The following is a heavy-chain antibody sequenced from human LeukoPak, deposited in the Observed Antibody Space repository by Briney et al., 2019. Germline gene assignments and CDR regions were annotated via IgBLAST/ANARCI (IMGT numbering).Heavy chain of an antibody. Sequence: ASVKVSCKAFGYTFTGYHIHWVRQAPGQGVEWMGWIKPNSGATNYPQKFQGRVTMTTDTSISTAYMELNRLTSDDTAVYYCARGHIAATETGDYWGQGTLVTVSS. CDR3: ARGHIAATETGDY. CDR1: GYTFTGYH. CDR2: IKPNSGAT. J-gene: IGHJ4*02. D-gene: IGHD6-13*01. V-gene: IGHV1-2*02.